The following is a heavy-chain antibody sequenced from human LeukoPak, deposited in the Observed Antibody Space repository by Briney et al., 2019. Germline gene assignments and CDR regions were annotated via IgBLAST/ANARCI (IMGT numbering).Heavy chain of an antibody. CDR1: GYSFTSYW. J-gene: IGHJ5*02. CDR2: IDPSDSYT. D-gene: IGHD4-17*01. CDR3: ARSVKGYDYGDYGWFDP. Sequence: GESLRISCKGSGYSFTSYWISWVRQMPGKGLEWMGRIDPSDSYTNYSPSFQGHVTISADKSISTAYLQWSSLKASDTAMYYCARSVKGYDYGDYGWFDPWGQGTLVTVSS. V-gene: IGHV5-10-1*01.